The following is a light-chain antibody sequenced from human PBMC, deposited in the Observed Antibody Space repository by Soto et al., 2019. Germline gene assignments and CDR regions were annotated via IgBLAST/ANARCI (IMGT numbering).Light chain of an antibody. CDR1: SSDVGGYNY. Sequence: QSVLTQPPSSSGSPGQSVTISCTGTSSDVGGYNYVSWYQQHPGEAPKLIIYEVTKRPSGVPDRFSGSKSGNTASLTVSGLQAEDEADYHCSSYAGNSNYVFGTGTKVTVL. CDR2: EVT. J-gene: IGLJ1*01. CDR3: SSYAGNSNYV. V-gene: IGLV2-8*01.